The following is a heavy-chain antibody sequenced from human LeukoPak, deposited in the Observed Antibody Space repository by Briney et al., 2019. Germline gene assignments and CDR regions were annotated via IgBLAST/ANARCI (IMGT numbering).Heavy chain of an antibody. CDR3: VRSAFHAGSGNYYDY. V-gene: IGHV3-33*01. D-gene: IGHD3-22*01. CDR2: IWYDGSNK. Sequence: GGSLRLSCAASGFTFSSYGMHWVRQAPGKGLEWVAVIWYDGSNKYYADSVKGRFTISRDNSKNTLYLQMNSLRAEDTAVYYCVRSAFHAGSGNYYDYWGQGTLVTVSS. J-gene: IGHJ4*02. CDR1: GFTFSSYG.